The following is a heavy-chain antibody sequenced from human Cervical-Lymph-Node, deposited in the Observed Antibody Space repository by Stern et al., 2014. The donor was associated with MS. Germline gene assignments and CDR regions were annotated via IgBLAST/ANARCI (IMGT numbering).Heavy chain of an antibody. CDR2: IYPGDSDT. Sequence: MQLVQSGAEVKKPGESLKISCKGSGYSFTSYWIGWVRQMPGKGLEWLGIIYPGDSDTRYSPSFQGQVTISADKSISTAYLQWSSLKASDTAMYYCARLGYYYGSGSPSWFDPWGQGTLVTVSS. CDR1: GYSFTSYW. J-gene: IGHJ5*02. D-gene: IGHD3-10*01. V-gene: IGHV5-51*01. CDR3: ARLGYYYGSGSPSWFDP.